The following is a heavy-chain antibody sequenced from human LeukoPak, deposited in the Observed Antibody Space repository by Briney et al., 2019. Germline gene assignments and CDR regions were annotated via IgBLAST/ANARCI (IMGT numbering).Heavy chain of an antibody. CDR3: ARAPSEVGGYYPEYFRH. J-gene: IGHJ1*01. D-gene: IGHD3-3*01. Sequence: PGGSLRLSCEASGFTFSRYWMHWVRQAPGKGLVWVSRIKSDGKTNYADSVKGRLTICRDNAKNTVSLQMTSLRADDTGVYYCARAPSEVGGYYPEYFRHWGQGTLVTVSS. V-gene: IGHV3-74*01. CDR2: IKSDGKT. CDR1: GFTFSRYW.